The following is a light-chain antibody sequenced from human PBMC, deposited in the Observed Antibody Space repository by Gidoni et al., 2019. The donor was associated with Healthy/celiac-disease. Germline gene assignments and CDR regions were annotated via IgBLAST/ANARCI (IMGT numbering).Light chain of an antibody. CDR1: KLGDKY. CDR3: QAWDSSTEV. CDR2: QDS. V-gene: IGLV3-1*01. J-gene: IGLJ1*01. Sequence: SYELTQPPSVSVSPGQTASITCSGDKLGDKYACWYQQKPGQSPLLVIYQDSKRPSGIPERFSGSNPANTATLTISGTQAMDEADYYCQAWDSSTEVFGTGTKVTVL.